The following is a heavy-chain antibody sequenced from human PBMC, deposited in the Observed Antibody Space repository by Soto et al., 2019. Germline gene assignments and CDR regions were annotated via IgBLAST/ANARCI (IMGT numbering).Heavy chain of an antibody. CDR2: INTNTGNP. Sequence: ASVKVSCKASGYSFTSYAMNWVRQAPGQGLEWMGWINTNTGNPTYAQGFTGRFVFSLDTSVSTAYLQICSLKAEDTAVDYCARDYYNDSSGQGYYYDYGMDVWG. D-gene: IGHD3-22*01. CDR1: GYSFTSYA. V-gene: IGHV7-4-1*01. CDR3: ARDYYNDSSGQGYYYDYGMDV. J-gene: IGHJ6*02.